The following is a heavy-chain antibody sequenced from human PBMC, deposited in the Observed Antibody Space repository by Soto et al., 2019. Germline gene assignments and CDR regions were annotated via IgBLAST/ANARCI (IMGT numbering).Heavy chain of an antibody. CDR2: ISGSGAST. CDR3: AKDLAPYGPGSYYNFPDY. D-gene: IGHD3-10*01. V-gene: IGHV3-23*01. CDR1: GFTFSNSA. Sequence: GGSLRLSCAASGFTFSNSAMSWVRQAPGKGLEWVSTISGSGASTFNADSMRGRFTISRDNSNNTLYLQMNSLRAEDTAVYYCAKDLAPYGPGSYYNFPDYWGQGILVTVSS. J-gene: IGHJ4*02.